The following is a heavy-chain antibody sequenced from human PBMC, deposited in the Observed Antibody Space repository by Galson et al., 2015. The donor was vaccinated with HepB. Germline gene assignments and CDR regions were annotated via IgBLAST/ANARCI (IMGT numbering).Heavy chain of an antibody. CDR3: ARDLLRAGLRADVLNI. Sequence: VKVSCKASGYTFATYGISWVRQAPGQGLEWMGWISAHSGNTNYAQKLQGRVTMTTDTSTSTAYMELRSLRSDDTAVYYCARDLLRAGLRADVLNIWGQGTMVTVSS. CDR2: ISAHSGNT. CDR1: GYTFATYG. V-gene: IGHV1-18*01. D-gene: IGHD4-17*01. J-gene: IGHJ3*02.